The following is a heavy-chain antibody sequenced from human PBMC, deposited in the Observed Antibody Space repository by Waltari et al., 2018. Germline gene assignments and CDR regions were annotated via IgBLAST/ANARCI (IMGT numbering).Heavy chain of an antibody. CDR1: GFTFSHFG. J-gene: IGHJ5*01. Sequence: QVQLVESGGGVVQPGESLRLSCAASGFTFSHFGMHWFRQAPGKGLEWVASITDDANRRYYGDAVKARFTISRDNFKNIVYLQINSLRIEDTAVYYCAKYRGSFGDSGLYNFVDSWGQGISVTVSS. CDR3: AKYRGSFGDSGLYNFVDS. CDR2: ITDDANRR. V-gene: IGHV3-30*02. D-gene: IGHD4-17*01.